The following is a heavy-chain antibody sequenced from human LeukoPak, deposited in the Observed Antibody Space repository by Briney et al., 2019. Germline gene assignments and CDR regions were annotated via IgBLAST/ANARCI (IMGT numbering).Heavy chain of an antibody. CDR3: ARGPRWELLRCFDY. V-gene: IGHV3-21*01. Sequence: GGSLRLSCAASGFTFSSYSMNWVRQAPGKGLEWVSSISSSSSYIYYADSVKGRFTISRDNAKNSLYLQMNSLRAEDTAVYYCARGPRWELLRCFDYWGQGTLVTVSS. D-gene: IGHD1-26*01. CDR1: GFTFSSYS. J-gene: IGHJ4*02. CDR2: ISSSSSYI.